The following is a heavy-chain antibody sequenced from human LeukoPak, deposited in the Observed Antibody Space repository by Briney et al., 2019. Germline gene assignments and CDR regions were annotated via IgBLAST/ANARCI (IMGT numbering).Heavy chain of an antibody. CDR2: INHSGST. CDR1: SGSISSSNW. V-gene: IGHV4-4*02. J-gene: IGHJ4*02. Sequence: SETLSLTCAVSSGSISSSNWWSWVRQPPGKGLEWIGEINHSGSTNYNPSLKSRVTISVDMSDNQFSLKLTSVTAADTAAYYCALGYNDIWELWGQGNMVTVSS. CDR3: ALGYNDIWEL. D-gene: IGHD1-26*01.